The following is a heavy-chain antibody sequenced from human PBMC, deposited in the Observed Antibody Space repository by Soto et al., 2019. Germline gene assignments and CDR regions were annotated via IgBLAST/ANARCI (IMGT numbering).Heavy chain of an antibody. D-gene: IGHD3-3*01. Sequence: GESLKISCKGSGYSFTNYWIGWVRQMPGKGLGWMGIVNPADSDTRYSPSFQGQVTVSVDKSISTAYPQRGSLKASDTAMYYCVRPDSTGYYTHWGQGTPVTVSS. V-gene: IGHV5-51*01. CDR3: VRPDSTGYYTH. J-gene: IGHJ4*02. CDR1: GYSFTNYW. CDR2: VNPADSDT.